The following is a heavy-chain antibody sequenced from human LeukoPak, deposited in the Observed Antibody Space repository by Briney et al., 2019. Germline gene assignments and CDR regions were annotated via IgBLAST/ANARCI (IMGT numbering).Heavy chain of an antibody. V-gene: IGHV4-39*01. Sequence: VKPSETLSLTCTIFGDSVSRSDSYWDWIRQPPGKGLEWIGTIYYSGRTYYSPSLKSRVTLSVDMSNNQFSLTLSSVTAADTALYFCARRRYHDSSGYLEWGQGTLVTVSS. J-gene: IGHJ1*01. CDR1: GDSVSRSDSY. CDR3: ARRRYHDSSGYLE. CDR2: IYYSGRT. D-gene: IGHD3-22*01.